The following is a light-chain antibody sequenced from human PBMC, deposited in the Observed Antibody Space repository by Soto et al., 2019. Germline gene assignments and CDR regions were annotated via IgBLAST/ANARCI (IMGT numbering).Light chain of an antibody. J-gene: IGLJ1*01. CDR2: AGH. CDR1: SCFVMNFRL. Sequence: QSALAQPAPVCGSPGRSITFSCTGNSCFVMNFRLVSSYQQHPGRAAKLVIAAGHRRPSGVPVRFSGATSVNSNSLNTSRLQADNEADYVRCLYIGATTYVFGTETQGTVL. V-gene: IGLV2-23*01. CDR3: CLYIGATTYV.